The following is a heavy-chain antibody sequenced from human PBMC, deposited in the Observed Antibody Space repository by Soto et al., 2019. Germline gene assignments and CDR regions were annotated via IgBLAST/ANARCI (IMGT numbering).Heavy chain of an antibody. D-gene: IGHD3-16*01. J-gene: IGHJ4*02. Sequence: EVQLVESGGDLVQPGGSLRLSCVASGFTFSRCWMSWVRQAPGKGLEWVATIKEDGSEGYYVDSVKGRFTISRDNASSSLYLQMHSLGGEDTAVYFCAISANGRWGEGWWGQGTQVTVSS. V-gene: IGHV3-7*02. CDR1: GFTFSRCW. CDR2: IKEDGSEG. CDR3: AISANGRWGEGW.